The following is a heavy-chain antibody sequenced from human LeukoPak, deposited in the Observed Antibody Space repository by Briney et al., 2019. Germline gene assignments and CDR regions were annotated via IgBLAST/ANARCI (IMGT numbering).Heavy chain of an antibody. D-gene: IGHD3-9*01. CDR3: ARGAYYQILTGYRGRILGFDY. J-gene: IGHJ4*02. Sequence: ASVKVSCKVSGYTLTELSMHWVRQAPGKGLEWMGGFDPEDGETIYAQKFQGRVTMTEDTSTDTAYMELSSLRPEDTAVYYCARGAYYQILTGYRGRILGFDYWGQGTLVTVSS. CDR1: GYTLTELS. V-gene: IGHV1-24*01. CDR2: FDPEDGET.